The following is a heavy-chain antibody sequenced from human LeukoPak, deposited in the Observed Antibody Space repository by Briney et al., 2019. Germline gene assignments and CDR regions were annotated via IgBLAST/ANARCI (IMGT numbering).Heavy chain of an antibody. J-gene: IGHJ5*02. CDR1: GGTFSSYA. CDR2: IIPILGIA. D-gene: IGHD2-2*02. CDR3: ARESPTIVVVPAAIMGGFDP. V-gene: IGHV1-69*04. Sequence: ASVKVSCKASGGTFSSYAISWVRQAPGQGLEWMGRIIPILGIANYAQKFQGRVTITADKSTSTAYMELSSLRSEDTAVYYCARESPTIVVVPAAIMGGFDPWGQGTLVTVSS.